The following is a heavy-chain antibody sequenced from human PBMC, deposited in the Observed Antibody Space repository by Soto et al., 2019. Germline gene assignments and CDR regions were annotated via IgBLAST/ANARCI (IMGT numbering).Heavy chain of an antibody. CDR2: ISGSGGST. CDR3: AKVPYSGSSYVDY. V-gene: IGHV3-23*01. Sequence: YGGSRISKAPGKGLEWVSAISGSGGSTYYADSVKGRFTISRDNSKNTLYLQMNSLRAEDTAVYYCAKVPYSGSSYVDYWGQGTLVTVSS. D-gene: IGHD6-6*01. CDR1: YG. J-gene: IGHJ4*02.